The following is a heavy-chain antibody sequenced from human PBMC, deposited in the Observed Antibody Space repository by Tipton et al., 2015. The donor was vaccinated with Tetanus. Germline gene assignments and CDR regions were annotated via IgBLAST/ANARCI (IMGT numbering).Heavy chain of an antibody. Sequence: QLVQSGGGLVQPGRSLRLSCAASGFTFDDYAMHWVRQAPGKGLEWVSGISWNSGSIGYADSVKGRFTISRDNAKNSLYLQMNSLRAEDTALYYCAKDMGQWLVHSSFDYWGQGTLVTVSS. V-gene: IGHV3-9*01. CDR2: ISWNSGSI. J-gene: IGHJ4*02. CDR1: GFTFDDYA. D-gene: IGHD6-19*01. CDR3: AKDMGQWLVHSSFDY.